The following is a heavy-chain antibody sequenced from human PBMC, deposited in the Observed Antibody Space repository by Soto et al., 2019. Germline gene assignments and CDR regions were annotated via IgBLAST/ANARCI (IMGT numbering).Heavy chain of an antibody. Sequence: QVQLVQSGAELQKPSASVKVSCNASGYTFTSYYMHWVRQNPGQGLEWLGIINPSVGSTIYAQQFQGRVSMTRDTSTSTVCMELSSVRSEDTAVYYCARGGVGLRAASETNDYWGQGTLVTVSS. D-gene: IGHD2-2*01. CDR1: GYTFTSYY. CDR2: INPSVGST. V-gene: IGHV1-46*01. CDR3: ARGGVGLRAASETNDY. J-gene: IGHJ4*02.